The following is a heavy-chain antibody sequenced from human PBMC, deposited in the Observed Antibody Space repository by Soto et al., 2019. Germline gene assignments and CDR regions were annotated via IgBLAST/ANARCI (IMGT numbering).Heavy chain of an antibody. CDR2: IIPIFGTA. J-gene: IGHJ6*02. CDR1: GGTFSSYA. V-gene: IGHV1-69*13. Sequence: SVKVSCKASGGTFSSYAISWVRQAPGQGLEWMGGIIPIFGTANYAQKFQGRVTITADESTSTAYMELSSLRSEDTAVYYCARDDFTMIVVVSSGPGDYYGMDVWGQGTTVTVSS. D-gene: IGHD3-22*01. CDR3: ARDDFTMIVVVSSGPGDYYGMDV.